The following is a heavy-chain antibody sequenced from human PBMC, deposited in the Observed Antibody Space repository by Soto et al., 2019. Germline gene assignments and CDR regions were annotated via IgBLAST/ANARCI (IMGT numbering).Heavy chain of an antibody. Sequence: PGESLQISCKTFGYNFPSFWIAWVRQLPGKGLEWIGIIYPDDSDTRYSPSFQGQVTISVDKSDSTAYLQWSSLKASDTAIYYCARRGKEFTRSFWFDPWGQGTLVTVSS. CDR1: GYNFPSFW. D-gene: IGHD2-2*01. CDR2: IYPDDSDT. V-gene: IGHV5-51*01. J-gene: IGHJ5*02. CDR3: ARRGKEFTRSFWFDP.